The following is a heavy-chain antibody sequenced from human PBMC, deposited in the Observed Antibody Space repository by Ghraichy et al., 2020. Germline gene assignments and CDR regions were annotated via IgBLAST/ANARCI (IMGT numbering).Heavy chain of an antibody. J-gene: IGHJ6*02. V-gene: IGHV3-33*01. D-gene: IGHD6-19*01. CDR2: IWYDGSNK. Sequence: RGSLRLSCAASGFTFSSYGMHWVRQAPGKGLEWVAVIWYDGSNKYYADSVKGRFTISRDNSKNTLYLQMNSLRAEDTAVYYCARDRLAVSSYYYYGMDVWGQGTTVTVSS. CDR1: GFTFSSYG. CDR3: ARDRLAVSSYYYYGMDV.